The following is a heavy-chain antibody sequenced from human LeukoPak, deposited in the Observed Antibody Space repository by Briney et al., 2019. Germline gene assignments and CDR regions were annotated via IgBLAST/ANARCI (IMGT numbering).Heavy chain of an antibody. D-gene: IGHD3-22*01. CDR1: GYSFTNFG. CDR2: ISAYNGDT. Sequence: GASVKVSCKTSGYSFTNFGISWVRQALGQGLEWMGWISAYNGDTNYVQNLQGRVTMTTDASTTTAYMELRSLRSDDTAVYYCARDYGYYDSSGHYCDYWGQGTLVSVSS. V-gene: IGHV1-18*01. J-gene: IGHJ4*02. CDR3: ARDYGYYDSSGHYCDY.